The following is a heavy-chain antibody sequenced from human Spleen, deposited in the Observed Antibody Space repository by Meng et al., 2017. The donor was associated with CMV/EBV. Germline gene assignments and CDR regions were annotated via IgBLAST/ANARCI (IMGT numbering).Heavy chain of an antibody. CDR1: GDSLSNYA. D-gene: IGHD5-24*01. J-gene: IGHJ6*02. V-gene: IGHV1-69*05. CDR2: IIPTFDAP. Sequence: SVNVSCKASGDSLSNYAFSWVRQAPGQGLEWMGGIIPTFDAPNYAQKLQDRVSITTDEATSTSYMDLSGLRSEDTAIYYCATGEFDGSYYYGLDVWGQGTTVTVSS. CDR3: ATGEFDGSYYYGLDV.